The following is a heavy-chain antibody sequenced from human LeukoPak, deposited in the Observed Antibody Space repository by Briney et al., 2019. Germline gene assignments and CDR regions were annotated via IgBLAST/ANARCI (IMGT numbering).Heavy chain of an antibody. CDR3: AKGLVGTTCFEY. V-gene: IGHV3-23*01. CDR2: ISGSGGST. Sequence: GGSLRLSCAASGFTFDDYAMHWVRHAPGKGLEWVSAISGSGGSTYYADSVKGRFTMSRDNSKNTLYRQMNSLRAEDTAVYYCAKGLVGTTCFEYWGQGTLVTVSS. CDR1: GFTFDDYA. D-gene: IGHD1-7*01. J-gene: IGHJ4*02.